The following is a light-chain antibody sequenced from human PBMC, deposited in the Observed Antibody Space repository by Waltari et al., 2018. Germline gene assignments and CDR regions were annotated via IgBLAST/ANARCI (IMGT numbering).Light chain of an antibody. CDR2: PNR. CDR3: ASWDDSLNGRI. V-gene: IGLV1-44*01. J-gene: IGLJ2*01. CDR1: GPNPGSNI. Sequence: QSVLTQPPSASGTPGQRVTFSRSGGGPNPGSNIVNWYHQVPGTAPKPLIYPNRQRPSGVPARFSGSKSGASASLAISGLQSEDEAVYYCASWDDSLNGRIFGGGTTLTVL.